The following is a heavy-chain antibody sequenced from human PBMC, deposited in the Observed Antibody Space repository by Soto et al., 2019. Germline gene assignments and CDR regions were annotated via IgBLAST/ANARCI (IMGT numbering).Heavy chain of an antibody. Sequence: ASVKVSCKASGYTFTSYDINWVRQATGQGLEWMGWMNPNSGNTGYAQKFQGRVTMTRDTSISTAYMELSSLRSEDTAVYYCAREGDFWSGSHCFDPWGQGTLVTVSS. J-gene: IGHJ5*02. CDR1: GYTFTSYD. D-gene: IGHD3-3*01. CDR2: MNPNSGNT. CDR3: AREGDFWSGSHCFDP. V-gene: IGHV1-8*01.